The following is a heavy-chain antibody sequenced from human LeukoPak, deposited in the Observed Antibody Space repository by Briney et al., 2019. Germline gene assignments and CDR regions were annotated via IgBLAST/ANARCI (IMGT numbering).Heavy chain of an antibody. J-gene: IGHJ4*02. D-gene: IGHD3-10*01. CDR3: ARFYGSGLDY. V-gene: IGHV1-46*01. CDR1: GYTFTNYY. CDR2: INPSGGST. Sequence: GASVKVSCKASGYTFTNYYVHWVRQAPGQGLEWMGIINPSGGSTTYAQKFQGRVTVTRDTSTTTVYMELSSLRSEDTAMYYCARFYGSGLDYWGQGTLVTVSS.